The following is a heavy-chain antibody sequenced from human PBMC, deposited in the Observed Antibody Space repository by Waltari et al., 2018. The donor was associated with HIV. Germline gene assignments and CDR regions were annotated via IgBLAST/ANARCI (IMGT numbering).Heavy chain of an antibody. CDR3: AMNSGSYLGGFDP. D-gene: IGHD1-26*01. J-gene: IGHJ5*02. Sequence: QVQLVQSGAEVKKPGASVKVSCTASGYTFTSYYMHWVRQAPGQGLEWMGIINPRGGSTSYAQKFQGRVTMTRDTSTSTVYMELSSLRSEDTAVYYCAMNSGSYLGGFDPWGQGTLVTVSS. CDR1: GYTFTSYY. CDR2: INPRGGST. V-gene: IGHV1-46*01.